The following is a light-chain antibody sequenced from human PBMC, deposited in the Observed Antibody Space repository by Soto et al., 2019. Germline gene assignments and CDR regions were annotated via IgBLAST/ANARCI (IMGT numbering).Light chain of an antibody. CDR3: QQYNKWPPWT. V-gene: IGKV3-15*01. J-gene: IGKJ1*01. CDR2: GAS. CDR1: QSVRSN. Sequence: IVMTQSPGTLSVSPGERATLSFMSSQSVRSNLAWYQQKPGQAPRLLIYGASTRATGIPAGLSGSGSGTEFTLTISSLQSEDFAIYYCQQYNKWPPWTFGQGTKVDIK.